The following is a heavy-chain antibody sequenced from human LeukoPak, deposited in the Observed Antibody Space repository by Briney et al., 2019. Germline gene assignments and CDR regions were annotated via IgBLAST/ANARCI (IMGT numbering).Heavy chain of an antibody. V-gene: IGHV3-53*01. CDR2: IYSGGST. CDR1: GFTFSSYW. CDR3: ARESKRATGYYAFDY. Sequence: GGSLRLSCAASGFTFSSYWMHWVRQAPGKGLEWVSVIYSGGSTYYADSVKGRFTISRDNSKNTLYLQMNSLRAEDTAVYYCARESKRATGYYAFDYWGQGTLVTVSS. D-gene: IGHD3-9*01. J-gene: IGHJ4*02.